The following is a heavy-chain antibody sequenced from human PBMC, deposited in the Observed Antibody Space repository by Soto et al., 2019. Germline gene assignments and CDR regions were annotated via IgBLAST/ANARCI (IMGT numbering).Heavy chain of an antibody. CDR3: ARRGKFGAYLDY. CDR1: GFSFSSYA. D-gene: IGHD3-10*01. CDR2: IMKDGSEK. Sequence: GGSLRLSCTASGFSFSSYAMSWVRQAPGKGLEWVANIMKDGSEKYYVDSVRGRFTISRDNAKNSLYLQMNSLRAEDTAVYYCARRGKFGAYLDYWGQGTLVTVSS. V-gene: IGHV3-7*01. J-gene: IGHJ4*02.